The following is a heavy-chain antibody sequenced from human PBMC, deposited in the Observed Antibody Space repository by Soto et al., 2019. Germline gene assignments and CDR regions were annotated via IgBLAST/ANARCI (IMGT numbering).Heavy chain of an antibody. V-gene: IGHV3-30*18. Sequence: GESLKISCAASGFTFSSYGMHWVRQAPGKGLEWVAVISYDGSNKYYADSVKGRFTISRDNSKNTLYLQMNSLRAEDTAVYYCAKEGNSGYDFWQYYFDYWGQGTLVTVSS. CDR2: ISYDGSNK. J-gene: IGHJ4*02. D-gene: IGHD5-12*01. CDR1: GFTFSSYG. CDR3: AKEGNSGYDFWQYYFDY.